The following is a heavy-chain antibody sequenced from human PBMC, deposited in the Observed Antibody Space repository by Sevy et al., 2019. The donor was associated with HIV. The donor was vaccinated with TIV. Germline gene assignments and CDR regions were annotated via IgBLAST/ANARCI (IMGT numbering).Heavy chain of an antibody. Sequence: GGSLRLSCAGSGFTISDYYMSWIRQAPGKGLEWISYISASNSDGSDQYYADSVKGRFTISRDNAKNSMYLQMNRLRAEDTAVYYCTRDHVKDGDLGDYYYFAMDVWGQGTTVTVSS. CDR3: TRDHVKDGDLGDYYYFAMDV. CDR2: ISASNSDGSDQ. D-gene: IGHD4-17*01. CDR1: GFTISDYY. V-gene: IGHV3-11*01. J-gene: IGHJ6*02.